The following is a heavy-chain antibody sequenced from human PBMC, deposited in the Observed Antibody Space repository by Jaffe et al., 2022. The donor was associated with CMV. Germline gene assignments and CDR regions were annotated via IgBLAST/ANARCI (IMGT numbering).Heavy chain of an antibody. D-gene: IGHD5-12*01. CDR2: IYYSGST. CDR3: ARLSVATSPNAWSLNAKFDY. J-gene: IGHJ4*02. CDR1: GGSISSYY. Sequence: QVQLQESGPGLVKPSETLSLTCTVSGGSISSYYWSWIRQPPGKGLEWIGYIYYSGSTNYNPSLKSRVTISVDTSKNQFSLKLSSVTAADTAVYYCARLSVATSPNAWSLNAKFDYWGQGTLVTVSS. V-gene: IGHV4-59*01.